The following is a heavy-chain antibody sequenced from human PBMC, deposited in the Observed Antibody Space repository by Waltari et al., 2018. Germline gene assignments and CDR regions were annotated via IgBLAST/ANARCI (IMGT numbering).Heavy chain of an antibody. CDR1: GFSVNAYT. CDR3: ASHLEDFYYYMDV. J-gene: IGHJ6*03. CDR2: IGSSSTYT. V-gene: IGHV3-21*06. Sequence: EVQLVESGGGLVKPGGSVRFACVASGFSVNAYTMNWVRHTPEKGLEWVSSIGSSSTYTYYADSVKGRFTISRDNAANSLHLEMNALRPEDTAVYYCASHLEDFYYYMDVWGKGTTVTVSS.